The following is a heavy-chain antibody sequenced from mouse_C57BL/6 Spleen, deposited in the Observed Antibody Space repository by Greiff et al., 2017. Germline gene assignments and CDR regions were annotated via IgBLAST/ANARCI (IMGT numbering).Heavy chain of an antibody. Sequence: VQLKESGPELVKPGASVKMSCKASGYTFTDYNMHWVKQSHGKSLEWIGYINPNNGGTSSNQKFKGKATLTVNQSSSTAYMELRSLTSEDSAVYYCAKFNWDPYFDYWGQGTTLTVSS. CDR1: GYTFTDYN. CDR2: INPNNGGT. V-gene: IGHV1-22*01. D-gene: IGHD4-1*02. J-gene: IGHJ2*01. CDR3: AKFNWDPYFDY.